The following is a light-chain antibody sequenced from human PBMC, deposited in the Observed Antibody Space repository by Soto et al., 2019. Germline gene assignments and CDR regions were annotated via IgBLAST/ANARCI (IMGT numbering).Light chain of an antibody. CDR1: SSDVGGYNY. CDR2: DVS. V-gene: IGLV2-8*01. Sequence: QSALTQPPPASGSPGQSVTISCTGTSSDVGGYNYVSWYQQHPGKAPKLMIYDVSKRPSGVPDRFSGSKSGNTASLTVSGLQAEDEADYYCSSYAGTNIHYVLGTGTKVTVL. CDR3: SSYAGTNIHYV. J-gene: IGLJ1*01.